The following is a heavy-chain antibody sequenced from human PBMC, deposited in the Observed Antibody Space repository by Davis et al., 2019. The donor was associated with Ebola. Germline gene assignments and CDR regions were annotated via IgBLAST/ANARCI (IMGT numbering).Heavy chain of an antibody. J-gene: IGHJ5*02. V-gene: IGHV3-30*02. Sequence: GRSLRPSCAVSGFTFTTYGMYCVRPAPGKGLEWVAFVRYDAGIKYYADSVKGRFTISRDNSKNTLYLQMNSLRAEDTAVYYCAKDRALDYNGYYMWFDPWGQGTLVTVSS. CDR2: VRYDAGIK. CDR3: AKDRALDYNGYYMWFDP. CDR1: GFTFTTYG. D-gene: IGHD5-24*01.